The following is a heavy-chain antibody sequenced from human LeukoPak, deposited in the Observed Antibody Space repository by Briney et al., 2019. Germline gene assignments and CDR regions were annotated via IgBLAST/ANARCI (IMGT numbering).Heavy chain of an antibody. Sequence: PGGSLRLSCAASGFTFSSYAMSWVRQAPGKGLEWVSAISGSGGSTYYADSVKGRFTISRDNSKNTLYLQMNSLRAEDAAVYYCAKDDSSSWYEAVVDYWGQGTLVTVSS. CDR2: ISGSGGST. CDR1: GFTFSSYA. CDR3: AKDDSSSWYEAVVDY. J-gene: IGHJ4*02. D-gene: IGHD6-13*01. V-gene: IGHV3-23*01.